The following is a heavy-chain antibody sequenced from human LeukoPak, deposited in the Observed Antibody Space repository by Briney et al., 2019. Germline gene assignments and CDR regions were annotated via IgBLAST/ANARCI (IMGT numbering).Heavy chain of an antibody. CDR2: IYYSGST. J-gene: IGHJ6*02. CDR1: GGSISSGDYY. Sequence: SQTLSLTCTVSGGSISSGDYYWSWIRQHPGKGLQWIGYIYYSGSTYYNPSLESRVTISVDTSKNQFSLKLSSVTAANTAVYYCAREKSSSWSQRRYYYYGMDVWGQGTTVTVSS. V-gene: IGHV4-31*03. D-gene: IGHD6-13*01. CDR3: AREKSSSWSQRRYYYYGMDV.